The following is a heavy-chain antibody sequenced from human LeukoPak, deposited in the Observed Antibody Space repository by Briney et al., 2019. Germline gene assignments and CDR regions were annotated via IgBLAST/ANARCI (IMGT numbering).Heavy chain of an antibody. Sequence: QPGGSLRLSCAASGFTFSSSAMSWVRQAPGKGLEWVSAISNNGGYTYYADSVQGRFTISRDNSKSTLCLQMNSLRAEDTAVYYCPRKYDSSGYFDYWGRGTLVTVSS. CDR1: GFTFSSSA. D-gene: IGHD3-22*01. CDR2: ISNNGGYT. J-gene: IGHJ4*02. V-gene: IGHV3-23*01. CDR3: PRKYDSSGYFDY.